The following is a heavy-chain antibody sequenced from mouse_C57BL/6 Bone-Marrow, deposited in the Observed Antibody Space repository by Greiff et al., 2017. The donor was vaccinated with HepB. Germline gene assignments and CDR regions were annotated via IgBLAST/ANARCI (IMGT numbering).Heavy chain of an antibody. CDR2: IWTGGGT. CDR3: ARDRDYGSSPYYYAMDY. J-gene: IGHJ4*01. D-gene: IGHD1-1*01. Sequence: VQLVESGPGLVAPSQSLSITCTVSGFSLTSYAISWVRQPPGKGLEWLGVIWTGGGTNYNSALKSRLSISKDNSKSQVFLKMNSLQTDDTARYYCARDRDYGSSPYYYAMDYWGQGTSVTVSS. CDR1: GFSLTSYA. V-gene: IGHV2-9-1*01.